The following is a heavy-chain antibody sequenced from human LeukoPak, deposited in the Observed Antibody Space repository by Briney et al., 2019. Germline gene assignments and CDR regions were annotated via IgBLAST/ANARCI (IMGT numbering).Heavy chain of an antibody. V-gene: IGHV3-9*01. Sequence: GGSLRLSCAATGYSFKDYGMHWVRQPPGKGLEWVSAINWNGGGTDYADSVKGRFTIFRDNAKNSLYLQLSSLRPEDTALYYCAKHLTATNTYIFFGLDVWGQGTSVAVSS. CDR3: AKHLTATNTYIFFGLDV. CDR1: GYSFKDYG. CDR2: INWNGGGT. D-gene: IGHD1-26*01. J-gene: IGHJ6*02.